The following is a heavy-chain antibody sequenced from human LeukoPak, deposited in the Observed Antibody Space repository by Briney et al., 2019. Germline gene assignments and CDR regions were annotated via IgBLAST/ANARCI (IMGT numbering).Heavy chain of an antibody. CDR1: GYTLTELS. J-gene: IGHJ1*01. Sequence: ASVKVSCKVSGYTLTELSMHWVRQAPGKGLEWMGGFDPEDGGTIYAQKFQGRVTMTEDTSTDTAYMELSSLRSEDTAVYYCATDLRYYSHFQHWGQGTLVTVSS. CDR3: ATDLRYYSHFQH. CDR2: FDPEDGGT. V-gene: IGHV1-24*01. D-gene: IGHD3-10*01.